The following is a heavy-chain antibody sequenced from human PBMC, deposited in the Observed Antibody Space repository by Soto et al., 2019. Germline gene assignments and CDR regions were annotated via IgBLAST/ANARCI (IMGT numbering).Heavy chain of an antibody. CDR1: GFTFSSYW. CDR3: ARDPDDYCSGGSCYTNWFDP. CDR2: INSDGSST. D-gene: IGHD2-15*01. J-gene: IGHJ5*02. V-gene: IGHV3-74*01. Sequence: PVGSLRLSCAASGFTFSSYWMHWVRQAPGKGLVWVSRINSDGSSTSYADSVKGRFTISRDNAKNTLYLQMNSLRAEDTAVYYCARDPDDYCSGGSCYTNWFDPWGQGTLVNVSS.